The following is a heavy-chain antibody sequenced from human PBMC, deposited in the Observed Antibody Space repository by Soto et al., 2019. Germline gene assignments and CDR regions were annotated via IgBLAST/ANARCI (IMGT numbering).Heavy chain of an antibody. J-gene: IGHJ5*02. CDR2: INHSGST. Sequence: PSETLSLTCAVYGGSFSGYYWSWIRQPPGKGLEWIGEINHSGSTNYNPSLKSRVTISVDTSKNQFSLKLSSVTAADTAVYYCARGALVRDSSSSQNNWFDPWGQGTLVTVPQ. CDR3: ARGALVRDSSSSQNNWFDP. V-gene: IGHV4-34*01. CDR1: GGSFSGYY. D-gene: IGHD6-6*01.